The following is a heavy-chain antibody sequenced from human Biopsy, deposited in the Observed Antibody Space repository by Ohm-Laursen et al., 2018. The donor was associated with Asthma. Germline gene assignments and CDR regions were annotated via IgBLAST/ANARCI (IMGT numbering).Heavy chain of an antibody. CDR1: RFTYE. J-gene: IGHJ4*02. CDR3: AREGVAGTHIED. V-gene: IGHV3-30-3*01. D-gene: IGHD6-19*01. CDR2: ISYEGSSI. Sequence: SLRLSCSASRFTYEMHWVRQAPGKRLEWVAVISYEGSSIYYADSVKGRFTISRDNSKNTLSLQMNSLTAEDTAVYYCAREGVAGTHIEDWGQGTLVTVSS.